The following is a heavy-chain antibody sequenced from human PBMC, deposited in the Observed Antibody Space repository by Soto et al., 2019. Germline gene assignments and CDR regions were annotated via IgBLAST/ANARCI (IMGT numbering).Heavy chain of an antibody. Sequence: QVQLVQSGAEVKKPGSSVKVSCKASGGTFSSYAISWVRQAPGQGLEWMGGIIPIFGTANYAQKFQGRVTITEDESTSTAYMELSSLRSEDTAVYFCASEKGANAGFAFDICGQGTMVTVSS. CDR3: ASEKGANAGFAFDI. J-gene: IGHJ3*02. D-gene: IGHD1-26*01. V-gene: IGHV1-69*01. CDR1: GGTFSSYA. CDR2: IIPIFGTA.